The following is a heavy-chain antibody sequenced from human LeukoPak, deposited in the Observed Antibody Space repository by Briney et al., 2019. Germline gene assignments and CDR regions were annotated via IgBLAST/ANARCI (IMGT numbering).Heavy chain of an antibody. V-gene: IGHV3-30*03. Sequence: PGGSLRLSCAASGFTFSSYGMHWVRQAPGKGLEWVAVISYDGSNKYYADSVKGQFTISRDNSKNTLYLQMNSLRAEDTAVYYCARSDCSSTSCYGKLDPWGQGTLVTVSS. J-gene: IGHJ5*02. CDR1: GFTFSSYG. CDR3: ARSDCSSTSCYGKLDP. CDR2: ISYDGSNK. D-gene: IGHD2-2*01.